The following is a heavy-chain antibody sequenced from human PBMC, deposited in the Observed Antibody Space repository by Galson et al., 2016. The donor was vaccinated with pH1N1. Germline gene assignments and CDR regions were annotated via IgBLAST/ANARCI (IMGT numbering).Heavy chain of an antibody. V-gene: IGHV7-4-1*02. D-gene: IGHD3-9*01. Sequence: SVKVSCKASGFTFSNHGINWVRQAPGQGLEWMGWINTKTGNPTYAQGFTGRFVFSLDTSVNTAYLQINSLKADDTAVYYCARETPSPSPTVLRYFDWSRGRSAFDIWGRGTLVTVSS. CDR3: ARETPSPSPTVLRYFDWSRGRSAFDI. CDR2: INTKTGNP. CDR1: GFTFSNHG. J-gene: IGHJ3*02.